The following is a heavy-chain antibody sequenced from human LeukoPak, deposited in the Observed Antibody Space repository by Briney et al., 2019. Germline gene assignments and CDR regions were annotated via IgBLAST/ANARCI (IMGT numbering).Heavy chain of an antibody. D-gene: IGHD2-15*01. V-gene: IGHV1-46*01. CDR1: GYTFTNYN. CDR3: ATLGHCYGGSCYSSF. J-gene: IGHJ4*02. CDR2: INPGRVTT. Sequence: ASVKVSCKASGYTFTNYNIHWVRQAPGQGLEWVGIINPGRVTTSYAQRFQGRVTMTRDTSTSTVYMELSSLRSEDTAVYYCATLGHCYGGSCYSSFWGQGTLVTVSS.